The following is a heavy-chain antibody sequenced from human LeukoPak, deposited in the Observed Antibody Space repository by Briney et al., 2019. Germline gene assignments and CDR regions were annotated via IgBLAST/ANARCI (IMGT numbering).Heavy chain of an antibody. CDR3: ARDEVGATPFDY. CDR2: ISNSSSYI. J-gene: IGHJ4*02. D-gene: IGHD1-26*01. Sequence: GSLRLSCAASGFPFSSYSMNWVRQAPGKGLEWVSSISNSSSYIYYADSVKGRFTISRDNAKNSLYLQMNSLRAEDTAVYYCARDEVGATPFDYWGQGTLVTVSS. V-gene: IGHV3-21*01. CDR1: GFPFSSYS.